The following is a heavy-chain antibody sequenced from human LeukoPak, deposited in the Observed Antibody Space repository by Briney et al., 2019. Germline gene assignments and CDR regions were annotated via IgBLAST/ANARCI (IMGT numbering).Heavy chain of an antibody. V-gene: IGHV3-30*19. Sequence: GGSLRLSCAASGFTFSSYGMHWVRQAPGKGLEWVAVISYDGSNKYYADSVKGRFTISRDNSKNTLYLQVNSLRAEDTAVYYCARAGYSYGPFDYWGQGTLVTVSS. CDR3: ARAGYSYGPFDY. CDR1: GFTFSSYG. D-gene: IGHD5-18*01. CDR2: ISYDGSNK. J-gene: IGHJ4*02.